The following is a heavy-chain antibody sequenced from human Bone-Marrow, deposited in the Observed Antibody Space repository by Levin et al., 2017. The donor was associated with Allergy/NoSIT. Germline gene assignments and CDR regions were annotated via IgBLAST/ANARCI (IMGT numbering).Heavy chain of an antibody. CDR3: ARSGDYFSHYFDY. CDR1: GFTFSSYS. Sequence: GGSLRLSCAASGFTFSSYSMNWVRQAPGKGLEWVSYISSSSSTIYYADSVKGRFTISRDNAKNSLYLQMNSLRAEDTAVYYCARSGDYFSHYFDYWGQGTLVTVSS. J-gene: IGHJ4*02. V-gene: IGHV3-48*01. D-gene: IGHD4-17*01. CDR2: ISSSSSTI.